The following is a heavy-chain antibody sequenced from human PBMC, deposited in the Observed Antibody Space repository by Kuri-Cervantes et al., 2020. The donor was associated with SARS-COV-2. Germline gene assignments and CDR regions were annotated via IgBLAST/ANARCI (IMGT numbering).Heavy chain of an antibody. V-gene: IGHV3-30*19. CDR2: ISYDGSNK. Sequence: GESLKISCTTTMFPLSDYWMSWVRQAPGKGLEWVAVISYDGSNKYYADSVKGRFTISRDNSKNTLYLQMNSLSAEDTAVYYCAREYDFWRTFDYWGQGTLVTVSS. J-gene: IGHJ4*02. D-gene: IGHD3-3*01. CDR3: AREYDFWRTFDY. CDR1: MFPLSDYW.